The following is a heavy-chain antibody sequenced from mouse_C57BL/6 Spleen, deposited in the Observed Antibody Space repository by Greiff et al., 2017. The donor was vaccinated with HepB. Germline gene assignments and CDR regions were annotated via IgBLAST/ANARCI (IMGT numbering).Heavy chain of an antibody. CDR2: NNPSNGGT. CDR1: GYTFTSYW. Sequence: VQLQQPGTELVKPGASVKLSCKASGYTFTSYWMHWVKQRPGQGLEWIGNNNPSNGGTNCNEKFKSKATLTVDKSSSTAYMQLSSLTSEDSAVYYCARGGPYDYDGNWYFDVWGTGTTVTVSS. CDR3: ARGGPYDYDGNWYFDV. J-gene: IGHJ1*03. V-gene: IGHV1-53*01. D-gene: IGHD2-4*01.